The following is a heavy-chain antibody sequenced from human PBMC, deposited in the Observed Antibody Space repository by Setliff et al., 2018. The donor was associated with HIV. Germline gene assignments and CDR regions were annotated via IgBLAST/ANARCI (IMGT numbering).Heavy chain of an antibody. J-gene: IGHJ4*02. Sequence: SETLSLTCSVSGGSISRYYWSWIRQPAGKGLEWIGRIYARGGTNYNPSLESRVTMSLDTSKNEFSLKLSSVTAADTAVYFCAKEAVGQQVVHRFDHWGQGTQVTVSS. D-gene: IGHD2-2*01. CDR2: IYARGGT. V-gene: IGHV4-4*07. CDR3: AKEAVGQQVVHRFDH. CDR1: GGSISRYY.